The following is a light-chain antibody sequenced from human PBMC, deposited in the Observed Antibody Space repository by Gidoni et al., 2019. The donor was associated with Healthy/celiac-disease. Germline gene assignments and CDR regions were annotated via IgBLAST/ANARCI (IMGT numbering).Light chain of an antibody. V-gene: IGKV1-5*03. Sequence: DIKMPQSPSTLSASAGDRVTITFPSSQSISSWLAWYQQKPGKAPKLLIYKASSLESGVPSRFSGSGSGTEVTLTISSLQPDDFATYYCQQYNSYSPLTFGGGTKVEIK. CDR2: KAS. J-gene: IGKJ4*01. CDR3: QQYNSYSPLT. CDR1: QSISSW.